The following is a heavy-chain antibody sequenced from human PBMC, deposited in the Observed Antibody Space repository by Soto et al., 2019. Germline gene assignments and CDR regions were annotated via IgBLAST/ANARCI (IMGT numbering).Heavy chain of an antibody. CDR2: IYYSGSA. CDR3: ARNYGGNVDY. J-gene: IGHJ4*02. D-gene: IGHD4-17*01. Sequence: SETKSLTCTVAGGSISSYDLSWIRQPPGKGLEWIGYIYYSGSANYNPSLKSRVTISVDTSKNQFSLKLSSATAADTAVYYCARNYGGNVDYWGQGTLVTVSS. V-gene: IGHV4-59*08. CDR1: GGSISSYD.